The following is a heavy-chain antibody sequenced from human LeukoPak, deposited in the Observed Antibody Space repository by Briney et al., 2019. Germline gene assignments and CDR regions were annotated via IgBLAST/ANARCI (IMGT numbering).Heavy chain of an antibody. CDR3: ARDLGSSGWQTPQYYFDY. J-gene: IGHJ4*02. D-gene: IGHD6-19*01. CDR1: GYTFTGYY. V-gene: IGHV1-2*02. CDR2: INPNSGGT. Sequence: ASVKVSCKASGYTFTGYYMHWVRQAPGQGLEWMGWINPNSGGTNYAQKFQGRVTMTRDTSISTAYMELSRLRSDDTAVYYCARDLGSSGWQTPQYYFDYWGQGTLVTVSS.